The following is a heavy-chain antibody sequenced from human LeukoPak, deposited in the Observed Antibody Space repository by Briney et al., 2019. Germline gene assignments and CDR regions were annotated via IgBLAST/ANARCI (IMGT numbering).Heavy chain of an antibody. Sequence: ASVKVSCKASGYTFTSYDINWVRQATGQGLEWMGWMNPNSGNTGYAQKFQGRVTMTRNTSISTAYMELSSLRSEDTGVYYCARGGSITMVRGAYTRGNWFDPWGQGTLVTVSS. J-gene: IGHJ5*02. CDR1: GYTFTSYD. CDR2: MNPNSGNT. V-gene: IGHV1-8*01. CDR3: ARGGSITMVRGAYTRGNWFDP. D-gene: IGHD3-10*01.